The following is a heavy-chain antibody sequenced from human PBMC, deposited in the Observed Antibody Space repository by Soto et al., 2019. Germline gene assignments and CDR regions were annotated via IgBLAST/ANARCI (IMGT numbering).Heavy chain of an antibody. Sequence: GGSLRLSCAASGFTFSSYWMHLVRQAPGKGLVWVSRINSDGSSTSYADSVKGRFTISRDNAKNTLYLQMNSLRAEDTAVYYWARDEFDPDLYYYYGMDVWGQGTTVTVSS. CDR1: GFTFSSYW. CDR2: INSDGSST. J-gene: IGHJ6*02. V-gene: IGHV3-74*01. CDR3: ARDEFDPDLYYYYGMDV.